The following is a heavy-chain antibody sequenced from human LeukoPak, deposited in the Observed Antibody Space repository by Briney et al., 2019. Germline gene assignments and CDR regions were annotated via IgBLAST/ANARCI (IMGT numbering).Heavy chain of an antibody. CDR2: ISSSCSTI. D-gene: IGHD3-9*01. V-gene: IGHV3-11*01. J-gene: IGHJ4*02. Sequence: GVSLRLFCAASGFTFSDYYMSWIRQAPGKGLEWVSYISSSCSTIYYADSVKGRFTISRDNAKNSLYLQMNSLRAEDTAVYYCARGATYYDILTGYYARQLDYWGQGTLVTVSS. CDR3: ARGATYYDILTGYYARQLDY. CDR1: GFTFSDYY.